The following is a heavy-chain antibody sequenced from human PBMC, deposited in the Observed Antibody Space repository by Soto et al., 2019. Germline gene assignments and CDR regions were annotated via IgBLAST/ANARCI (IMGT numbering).Heavy chain of an antibody. CDR2: IPSRGRP. CDR3: ARDQYSGYDFAL. D-gene: IGHD5-12*01. V-gene: IGHV4-30-4*01. J-gene: IGHJ5*02. Sequence: QVQLRESGPGLVKPSQTLLLTCSVSGASIAGGSYYWSWLRQPPGKGLEWLGYIPSRGRPFYHPSLASRSTISSDTSMNLLSMQLTSVTAADTSVYYCARDQYSGYDFALWGQGTLVTVSS. CDR1: GASIAGGSYY.